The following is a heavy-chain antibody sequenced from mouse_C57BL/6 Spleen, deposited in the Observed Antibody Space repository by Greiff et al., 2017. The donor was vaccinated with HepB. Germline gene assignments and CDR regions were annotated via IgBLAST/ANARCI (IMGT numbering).Heavy chain of an antibody. V-gene: IGHV1-39*01. J-gene: IGHJ1*03. D-gene: IGHD1-1*01. CDR3: ARCGDYGSSVWYIDV. CDR1: GYSFTDYN. Sequence: VQLQQSGPELVKPGASVKISCKASGYSFTDYNMNWVKQSNGKSLEWIGVINTNYGTTSYNQKVKGKATLTVDKSSSTAYMQLNSLTSEDSAVYYCARCGDYGSSVWYIDVWGTGTTVTVSS. CDR2: INTNYGTT.